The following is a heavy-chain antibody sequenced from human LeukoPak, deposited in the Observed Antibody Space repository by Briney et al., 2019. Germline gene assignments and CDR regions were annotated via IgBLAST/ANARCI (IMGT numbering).Heavy chain of an antibody. CDR1: GGSISSYY. D-gene: IGHD3-10*01. Sequence: SETLSLTCTVSGGSISSYYWSWIRQPPGKGLEWIGCIYYSGYTNYKSSLKSRVTISVDTSKNQFSLHLNSVTPEDTAIYYCARTYYFASGSYPQGFDPWGQGTLVIVSS. CDR2: IYYSGYT. CDR3: ARTYYFASGSYPQGFDP. J-gene: IGHJ5*02. V-gene: IGHV4-59*08.